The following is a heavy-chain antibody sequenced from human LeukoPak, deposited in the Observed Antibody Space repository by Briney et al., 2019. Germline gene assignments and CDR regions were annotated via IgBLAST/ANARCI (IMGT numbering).Heavy chain of an antibody. Sequence: SETLSLTCTISGGSISNYYWTWIRQPPGKGLEWIGYISFSGSTYFNPSLKSRVTISVDTSKNQFSLKLSSVTAADTAVYYCARVYRDAFDIWGQGTMVTVSS. CDR2: ISFSGST. D-gene: IGHD2/OR15-2a*01. CDR3: ARVYRDAFDI. J-gene: IGHJ3*02. V-gene: IGHV4-59*01. CDR1: GGSISNYY.